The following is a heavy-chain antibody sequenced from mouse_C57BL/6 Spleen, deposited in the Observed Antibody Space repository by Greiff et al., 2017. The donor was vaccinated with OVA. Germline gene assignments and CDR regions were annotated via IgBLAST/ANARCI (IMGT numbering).Heavy chain of an antibody. CDR3: ARAPVATGDYAMDY. CDR2: IYPRSGNT. V-gene: IGHV1-81*01. CDR1: GYTFTSYG. Sequence: QVQLQQSGAELARPGASVKLSCKASGYTFTSYGISWVKQRTGQGLEWIGEIYPRSGNTYYNEKFKGKATLTADKSSSTAYMELRSLTSEDSAVYFCARAPVATGDYAMDYWGQGTSVTVSS. J-gene: IGHJ4*01. D-gene: IGHD1-1*02.